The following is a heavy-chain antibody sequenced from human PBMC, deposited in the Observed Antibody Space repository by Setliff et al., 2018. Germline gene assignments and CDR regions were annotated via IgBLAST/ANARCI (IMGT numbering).Heavy chain of an antibody. V-gene: IGHV3-15*01. Sequence: PGGSLRLSCAASGFNFNTYTMSWVRQAPGKGLKWVGRIKSKSEGGTTDQAAPVKGRFTVSRDDSKNTLYLHMNSLKTEDTAMYYCTGGGHAFDIWGQGTMVTVSS. CDR2: IKSKSEGGTT. CDR3: TGGGHAFDI. D-gene: IGHD3-16*01. J-gene: IGHJ3*02. CDR1: GFNFNTYT.